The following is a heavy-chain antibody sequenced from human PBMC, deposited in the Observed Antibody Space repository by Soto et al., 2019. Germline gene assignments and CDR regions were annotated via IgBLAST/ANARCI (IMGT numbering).Heavy chain of an antibody. CDR2: IYHSGST. Sequence: SETLSLTCAVSGGSISSGGYSWSWIRQPPGKGLEWIGYIYHSGSTYYNPSLKSRVTISVDRSKNQFSMKLTSVTASDTAVYYCARSYYDSTGFAVDPWGQGTLVTVSS. CDR1: GGSISSGGYS. V-gene: IGHV4-30-2*01. J-gene: IGHJ5*02. CDR3: ARSYYDSTGFAVDP. D-gene: IGHD3-22*01.